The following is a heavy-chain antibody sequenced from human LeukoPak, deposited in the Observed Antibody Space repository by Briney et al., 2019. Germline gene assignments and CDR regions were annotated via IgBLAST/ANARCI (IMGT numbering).Heavy chain of an antibody. D-gene: IGHD3-3*01. V-gene: IGHV1-24*01. Sequence: ASVKVSCKVSGYTLTELSMHWVRQAPGKGLEWMGGFDPEDGETIYAQKFQGRVTITTDESTSTAYMELSSLRSEDTAVYYCARGSTIFGVATFDYWGQGNLVTVSS. CDR2: FDPEDGET. CDR1: GYTLTELS. J-gene: IGHJ4*02. CDR3: ARGSTIFGVATFDY.